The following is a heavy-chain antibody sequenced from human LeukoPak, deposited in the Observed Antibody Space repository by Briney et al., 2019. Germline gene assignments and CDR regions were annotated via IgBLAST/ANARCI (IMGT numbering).Heavy chain of an antibody. CDR1: GLTFSDYY. CDR3: ARDWGAYYHFFDY. V-gene: IGHV3-11*04. CDR2: ISSSGSTI. D-gene: IGHD3-22*01. Sequence: GGSLRLSCAASGLTFSDYYMSWIRQAPGKGLEWVSYISSSGSTIYYADSVKGRFTISRDNAKKSLYLQMDSLRAEDAAVYYCARDWGAYYHFFDYWGQGTLVTVSS. J-gene: IGHJ4*02.